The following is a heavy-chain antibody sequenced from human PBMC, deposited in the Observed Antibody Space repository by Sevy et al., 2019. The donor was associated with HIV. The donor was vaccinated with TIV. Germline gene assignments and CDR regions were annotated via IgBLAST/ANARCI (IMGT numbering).Heavy chain of an antibody. CDR1: GVTFSSYG. Sequence: GGSLRLSCAASGVTFSSYGIHWVRQAPGKGLEWVAVISYDGSKKNHAESMKGRFTITRDNSKNTLYLEMSSLRPEDNSVYYCGHSSGLYGYYYCMDVWGQGTTVTVSS. V-gene: IGHV3-30*03. D-gene: IGHD3-16*01. CDR3: GHSSGLYGYYYCMDV. CDR2: ISYDGSKK. J-gene: IGHJ6*02.